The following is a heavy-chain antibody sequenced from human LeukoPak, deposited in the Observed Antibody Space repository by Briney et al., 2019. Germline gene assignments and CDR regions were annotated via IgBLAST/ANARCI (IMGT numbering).Heavy chain of an antibody. J-gene: IGHJ5*02. V-gene: IGHV1-46*01. CDR2: INPSGGST. CDR3: ARGHVYCSSTSCSLSWFDP. D-gene: IGHD2-2*01. CDR1: GYTFTSYY. Sequence: GASVTVSCKASGYTFTSYYMHWVRQAPGQGLEWKGIINPSGGSTSYAQKFQGRVTMTRDTSTSTVYMELSSLRSEDTAVYYCARGHVYCSSTSCSLSWFDPWGQGTLVTVSS.